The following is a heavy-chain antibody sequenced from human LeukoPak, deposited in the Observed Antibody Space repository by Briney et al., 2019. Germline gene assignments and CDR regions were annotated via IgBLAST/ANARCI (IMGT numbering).Heavy chain of an antibody. J-gene: IGHJ4*02. V-gene: IGHV4-4*07. CDR3: ARRAGTTIFGVVINYFDY. D-gene: IGHD3-3*01. CDR2: IYTSGST. CDR1: GGSISSYY. Sequence: SETLSLTCTVSGGSISSYYWSWIRQPAGKGLEWIGRIYTSGSTNYNPSLKSRVTMSVDTSKNQFSLKLSSVTAADTAVYYCARRAGTTIFGVVINYFDYWGQGTLVTVSS.